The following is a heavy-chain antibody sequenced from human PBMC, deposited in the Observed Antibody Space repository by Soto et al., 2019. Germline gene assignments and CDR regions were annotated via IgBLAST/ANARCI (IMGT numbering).Heavy chain of an antibody. CDR2: IYHSGST. J-gene: IGHJ4*01. CDR3: ASHRGNTFGPYDD. D-gene: IGHD3-16*01. V-gene: IGHV4-4*02. Sequence: VQLQESGPGLVRPSGTLSLTCAVSGASISRGNWWSWVRQSPGKGLEWIGEIYHSGSTNHNPSLKSRVIISVDKSRNQFSLKLSSVTAADTAVYFCASHRGNTFGPYDDWGQGTQVTVSS. CDR1: GASISRGNW.